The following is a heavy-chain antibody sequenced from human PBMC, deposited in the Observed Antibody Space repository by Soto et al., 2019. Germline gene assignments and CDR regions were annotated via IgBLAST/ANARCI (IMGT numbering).Heavy chain of an antibody. J-gene: IGHJ1*01. CDR2: IYHSGGT. Sequence: QVQLQESGPRLVKPSETLSLTCTVSGASMTSNYWSWIRQTPTKGLAWIGFIYHSGGTNVHPSLNSRVTLSVDNSKNQISLRLSSVTAADTAVYYCAGHAGYFAPVDHWGQGTPVIVSP. D-gene: IGHD6-13*01. CDR3: AGHAGYFAPVDH. V-gene: IGHV4-59*01. CDR1: GASMTSNY.